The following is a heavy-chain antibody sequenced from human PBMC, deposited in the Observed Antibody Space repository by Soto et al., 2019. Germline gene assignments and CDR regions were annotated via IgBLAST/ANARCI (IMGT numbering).Heavy chain of an antibody. CDR2: ISAYNGNT. V-gene: IGHV1-18*01. D-gene: IGHD5-12*01. CDR1: GYTFTSYG. CDR3: ARDVAIYSGYDSPVIY. J-gene: IGHJ4*02. Sequence: QVQLVQSGAEVKKPGASVKVSCKASGYTFTSYGISWVRQAPGQGLEWMGWISAYNGNTNYAQKLQGRVTMTTDTSTSTAYMERMSLRSDETAVYYCARDVAIYSGYDSPVIYWGQGTLVTVSS.